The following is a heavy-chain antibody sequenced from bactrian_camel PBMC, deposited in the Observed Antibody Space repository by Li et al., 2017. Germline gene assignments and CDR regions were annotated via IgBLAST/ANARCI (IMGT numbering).Heavy chain of an antibody. CDR2: LERLGGVR. V-gene: IGHV3S1*01. J-gene: IGHJ4*01. D-gene: IGHD7*01. Sequence: HVQLVESGGDSVQTGGSLRLSCAVVGDIYGTHCINWFRQAPGKEREGVAVLERLGGVRSYSDSVKGRFTISIDHAKKTLYLQMNSLRPEDTAMYYCATDRTYGGTCLRPSDNYAYWGQGTQVTVS. CDR3: ATDRTYGGTCLRPSDNYAY. CDR1: GDIYGTHC.